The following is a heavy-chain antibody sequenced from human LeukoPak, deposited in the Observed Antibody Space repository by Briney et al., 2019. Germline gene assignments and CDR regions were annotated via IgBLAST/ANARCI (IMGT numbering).Heavy chain of an antibody. V-gene: IGHV4-34*01. CDR1: GGSFSGYY. J-gene: IGHJ4*02. CDR3: AREGGLRYFDWLFDYFDY. D-gene: IGHD3-9*01. CDR2: INHSGSA. Sequence: SETLSLTCAVYGGSFSGYYWSWIRQPPGKGLEWIGEINHSGSANYNPSLKSRVTISVDTSKNQFSLKLSSVTAADTAVYYCAREGGLRYFDWLFDYFDYWGQGTLVTVSS.